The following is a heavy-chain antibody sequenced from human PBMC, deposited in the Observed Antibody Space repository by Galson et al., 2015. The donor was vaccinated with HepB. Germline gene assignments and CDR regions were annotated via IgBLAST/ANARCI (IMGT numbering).Heavy chain of an antibody. CDR3: ARQIEYSSSSGIIYYMDV. V-gene: IGHV1-69*10. CDR1: GGTFSSYA. J-gene: IGHJ6*03. Sequence: SCKASGGTFSSYAISWVRQAPGQGLEWMGGIIPILGIANYAQKFQGRVTITADKSTGTAYMELSSLRSEDTAVYYCARQIEYSSSSGIIYYMDVWGKGTTVTVSS. CDR2: IIPILGIA. D-gene: IGHD6-6*01.